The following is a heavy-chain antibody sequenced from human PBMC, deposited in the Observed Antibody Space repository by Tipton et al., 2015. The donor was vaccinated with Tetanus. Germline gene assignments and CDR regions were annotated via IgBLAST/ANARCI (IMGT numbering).Heavy chain of an antibody. CDR2: IYYSGAT. Sequence: TLSLTCSVSGGSISSGGYFWNWIRQHPGKGPEWIGYIYYSGATFYNPSLKSRVSMSVDTSKNQFSLNLRSVTAADTAVYYCARDQGGGRVVRLNWFDPWGQGTLVTVSS. J-gene: IGHJ5*02. V-gene: IGHV4-31*03. CDR1: GGSISSGGYF. D-gene: IGHD6-6*01. CDR3: ARDQGGGRVVRLNWFDP.